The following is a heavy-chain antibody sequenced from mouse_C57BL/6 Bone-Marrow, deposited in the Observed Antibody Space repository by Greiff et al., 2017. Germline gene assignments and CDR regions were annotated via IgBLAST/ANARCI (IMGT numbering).Heavy chain of an antibody. D-gene: IGHD1-1*01. V-gene: IGHV1-19*01. CDR1: GYTFTDYY. Sequence: DVKLQESGPVLVKPGASVKMSCKASGYTFTDYYMNWVKQSHGKSLEWIGVINPYNGGTSYNQKFKGKATLTVDKSSSTAYMELNSLTSEDSAVYYCARRGGKYAMDYWGQGTSVTVSS. CDR3: ARRGGKYAMDY. J-gene: IGHJ4*01. CDR2: INPYNGGT.